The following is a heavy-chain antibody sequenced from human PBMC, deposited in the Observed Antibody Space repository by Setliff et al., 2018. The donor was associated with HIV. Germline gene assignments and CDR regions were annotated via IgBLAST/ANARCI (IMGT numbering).Heavy chain of an antibody. V-gene: IGHV3-30*02. D-gene: IGHD6-19*01. J-gene: IGHJ4*02. Sequence: GGSLRLSCAASGFTFSSYAMHWVRQAPGKGLEWVAFIRYDGSYKFYADSVKVRFTISRDNSKNTLYLQMNSLRPEDTAVYYCAKNLYRSPWSPLDYWGQGTLVTVSS. CDR1: GFTFSSYA. CDR3: AKNLYRSPWSPLDY. CDR2: IRYDGSYK.